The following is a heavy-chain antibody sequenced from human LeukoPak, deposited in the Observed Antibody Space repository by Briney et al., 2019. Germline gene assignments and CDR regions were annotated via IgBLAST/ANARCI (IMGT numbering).Heavy chain of an antibody. CDR3: ARGLNSGSQYYYYYYMDV. V-gene: IGHV1-69*06. CDR2: IIPIFGTA. D-gene: IGHD1-26*01. Sequence: SVKVSCKASGGTFSSYAISWVRQAPGQGLEWMGGIIPIFGTANYAQKFQGRVTITADKSTSTAYMELSSLRSEDTAVYYRARGLNSGSQYYYYYYMDVWGKGTTVTVSS. CDR1: GGTFSSYA. J-gene: IGHJ6*03.